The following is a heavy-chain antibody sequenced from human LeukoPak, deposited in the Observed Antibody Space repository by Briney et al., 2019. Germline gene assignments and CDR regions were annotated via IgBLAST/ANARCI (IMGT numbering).Heavy chain of an antibody. CDR3: ARGGYSYGPFDY. CDR1: GFTFSSYA. V-gene: IGHV3-23*01. Sequence: GGSLRLSCAASGFTFSSYAMSWVRQAPGKGLEWVSAISGSGGSTYYADSVKGRFTTSRDNSKNTLYLQMNSLRAEDTAVYYCARGGYSYGPFDYWGQGTLVTVSS. CDR2: ISGSGGST. D-gene: IGHD5-18*01. J-gene: IGHJ4*02.